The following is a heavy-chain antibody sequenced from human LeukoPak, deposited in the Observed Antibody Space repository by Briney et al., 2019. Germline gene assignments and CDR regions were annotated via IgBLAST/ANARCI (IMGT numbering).Heavy chain of an antibody. D-gene: IGHD2-2*02. CDR2: ISKNIYTT. CDR3: TRDPGYTGSPIDS. Sequence: PGGSLRLSCEASGFTSPSSEMNWVRQAPGKRLEWVSYISKNIYTTYYADSVKGRFTISRDNARNSLYLQMNSLRAEDTAIYYCTRDPGYTGSPIDSWGQGTLVTVSS. V-gene: IGHV3-48*03. CDR1: GFTSPSSE. J-gene: IGHJ4*02.